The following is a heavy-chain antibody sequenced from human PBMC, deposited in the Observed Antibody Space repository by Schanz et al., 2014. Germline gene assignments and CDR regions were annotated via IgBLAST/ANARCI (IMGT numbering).Heavy chain of an antibody. D-gene: IGHD1-26*01. CDR3: AKEWSPSF. CDR1: GFIFSDHY. V-gene: IGHV3-23*04. J-gene: IGHJ4*02. CDR2: ISGSGGDT. Sequence: EVQLVESGGGLVQPGGSLRLSCAASGFIFSDHYMEWVRQAPGKGLEWVSAISGSGGDTYYADSVKGRFTISRDNSKNTLYLQMNSLRAEDTAVYYCAKEWSPSFWGQGTLVTVSS.